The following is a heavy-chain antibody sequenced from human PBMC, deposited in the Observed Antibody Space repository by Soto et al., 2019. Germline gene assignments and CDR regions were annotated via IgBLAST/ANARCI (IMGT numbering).Heavy chain of an antibody. CDR1: GYSFTSQY. Sequence: QVQLVQSGAEVKKPGASVKISCEASGYSFTSQYVHWVRQAPGQGLEWMGIINPNGGSTTYAQKFPGKVTRTRGPATSNIYNGVGNLTSGDPAVYYCAREQGLRQGGGGTEPLDIWGQGTMVTVAS. CDR2: INPNGGST. V-gene: IGHV1-46*03. D-gene: IGHD3-16*01. J-gene: IGHJ3*02. CDR3: AREQGLRQGGGGTEPLDI.